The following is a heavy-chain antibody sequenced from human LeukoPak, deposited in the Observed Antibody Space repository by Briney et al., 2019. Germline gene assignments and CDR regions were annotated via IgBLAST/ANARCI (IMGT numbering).Heavy chain of an antibody. CDR1: GYTFTSYY. D-gene: IGHD2-21*02. CDR3: ARVAAYCGGDCYRPFDY. V-gene: IGHV7-4-1*02. J-gene: IGHJ4*02. Sequence: ASVKVSCKASGYTFTSYYMHWVRQAPGQGLEWMGWINTNTGNPTYAQGFTGRFVFSLDTSVSTAYLQISSLKAEDTAVYYCARVAAYCGGDCYRPFDYWGQGTLVTVSS. CDR2: INTNTGNP.